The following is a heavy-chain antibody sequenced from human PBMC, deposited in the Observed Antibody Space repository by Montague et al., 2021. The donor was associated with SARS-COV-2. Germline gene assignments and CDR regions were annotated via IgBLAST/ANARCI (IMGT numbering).Heavy chain of an antibody. CDR1: GGSISSGGYY. J-gene: IGHJ4*02. CDR3: AGLTAGYCSGGSCYWGTGFDY. V-gene: IGHV4-31*03. D-gene: IGHD2-15*01. Sequence: TLSLTCTVFGGSISSGGYYWSWIRQHPGKGLEWIGYIYYSGSTYYNPSLKSRVTISVDTSKNQFSLKLSSVTAADTAVYYCAGLTAGYCSGGSCYWGTGFDYWGQGTLVTVSS. CDR2: IYYSGST.